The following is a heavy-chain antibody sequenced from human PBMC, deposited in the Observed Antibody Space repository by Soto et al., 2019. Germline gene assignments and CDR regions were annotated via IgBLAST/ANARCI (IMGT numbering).Heavy chain of an antibody. D-gene: IGHD5-18*01. Sequence: SVKVSCKASGGTFSSYAISWVRQAPGQGLEWMGGIIPIFGTANYAQKFQGRVTITADESTSTAYMELSSLRSEDTAVYYCARDRGYSYGSGVFDYWGQGTLVTVSS. V-gene: IGHV1-69*13. CDR3: ARDRGYSYGSGVFDY. CDR1: GGTFSSYA. J-gene: IGHJ4*02. CDR2: IIPIFGTA.